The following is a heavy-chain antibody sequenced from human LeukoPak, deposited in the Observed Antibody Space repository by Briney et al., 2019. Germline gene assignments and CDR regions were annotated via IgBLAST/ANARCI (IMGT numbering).Heavy chain of an antibody. J-gene: IGHJ4*02. Sequence: GGSLRLSCAASGFTFSSYAMSWFRQAPGKGLEWVSAIRGSGGSTYDADSVKGRFTISRDNSKNTLDLQMNSLRAGDTAVYYCAKGGMVVAATRYDYWGQGTLVTVSS. D-gene: IGHD2-15*01. CDR2: IRGSGGST. V-gene: IGHV3-23*01. CDR3: AKGGMVVAATRYDY. CDR1: GFTFSSYA.